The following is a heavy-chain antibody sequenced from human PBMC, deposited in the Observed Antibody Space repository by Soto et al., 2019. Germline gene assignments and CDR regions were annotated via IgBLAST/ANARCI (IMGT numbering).Heavy chain of an antibody. CDR2: ISAYNGNT. D-gene: IGHD1-1*01. V-gene: IGHV1-18*01. CDR1: GYTFTSYG. J-gene: IGHJ6*02. Sequence: ASVKVSCKASGYTFTSYGISWVRQAPGQGLEWMGWISAYNGNTNYAQKLQGRVTMTTDTSTSTAYMELRSLRSDDTAVYYCARGLERKTNYYGMDVWGQGTTVTVSS. CDR3: ARGLERKTNYYGMDV.